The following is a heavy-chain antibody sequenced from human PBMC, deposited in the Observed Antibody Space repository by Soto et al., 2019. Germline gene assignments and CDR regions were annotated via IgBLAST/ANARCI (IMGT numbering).Heavy chain of an antibody. CDR1: GYTFTRYD. J-gene: IGHJ4*02. D-gene: IGHD6-19*01. CDR2: MNPNSGNT. V-gene: IGHV1-8*01. Sequence: QVQLVQSGAEVKKPGASVKVSCKASGYTFTRYDLNWVRQAPGQGLECMGWMNPNSGNTGYAQNFQGRVPMTRNTSISTAYMELSSLRSEDTAVYYCARQAGRSSGWDDYWGQGTLVTVSS. CDR3: ARQAGRSSGWDDY.